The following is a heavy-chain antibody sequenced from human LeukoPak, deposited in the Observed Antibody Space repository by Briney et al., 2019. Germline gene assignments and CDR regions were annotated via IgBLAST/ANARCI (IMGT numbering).Heavy chain of an antibody. CDR2: ISSSSSSTI. CDR1: GFTFSSYS. Sequence: PGGSLRLSCAASGFTFSSYSMNWVRQAPGKGLEWVSYISSSSSSTIYYADSVKGRFTISRDNAKNSLYLQMNSLRAEDTAVYYCAREAIYDFWSHDAFDIWGQGTMVTVSS. V-gene: IGHV3-48*01. J-gene: IGHJ3*02. CDR3: AREAIYDFWSHDAFDI. D-gene: IGHD3-3*01.